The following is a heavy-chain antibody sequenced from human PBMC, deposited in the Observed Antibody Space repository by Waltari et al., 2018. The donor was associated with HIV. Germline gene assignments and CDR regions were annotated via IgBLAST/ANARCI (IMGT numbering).Heavy chain of an antibody. J-gene: IGHJ3*01. Sequence: QVQLQQWGAGLLKPSETLSLTCAVSGGSFSAYYWSWIRQTPGKGREWIGEINQSGKIHQIPSLNSRLTISVDPSKNQFSLKMTSMTAADTAVYYCARGSPTLQFYDDFSGYLDAFDVWGHGTMVTVSS. CDR1: GGSFSAYY. CDR2: INQSGKI. D-gene: IGHD3-22*01. CDR3: ARGSPTLQFYDDFSGYLDAFDV. V-gene: IGHV4-34*01.